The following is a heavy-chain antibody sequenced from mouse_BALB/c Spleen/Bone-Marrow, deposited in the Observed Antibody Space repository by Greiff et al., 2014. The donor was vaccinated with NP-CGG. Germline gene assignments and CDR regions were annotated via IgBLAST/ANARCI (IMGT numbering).Heavy chain of an antibody. CDR1: GDSITSSY. CDR2: ISYSGNA. Sequence: EVKVVESGPSLVKPSQTLSLTCSVTGDSITSSYWNWIRKFPGHKLEYMGNISYSGNAYYNPSLKSRISLTRDTSKNQYYLQLNSVTTEDTATYFCARGNGYHFDYWGQGTTLTVSS. D-gene: IGHD1-2*01. V-gene: IGHV3-8*02. J-gene: IGHJ2*01. CDR3: ARGNGYHFDY.